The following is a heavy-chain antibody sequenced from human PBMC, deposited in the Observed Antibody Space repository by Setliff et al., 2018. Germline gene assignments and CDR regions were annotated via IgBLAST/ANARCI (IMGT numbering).Heavy chain of an antibody. CDR2: VSFSGSA. CDR1: GVSNGDTYYY. CDR3: ARDPGFHSGTWSLDS. Sequence: NPSETLSLTCTVSGVSNGDTYYYWAWIRQPPGKGLEWVGSVSFSGSAYFSPSLKSRVAISLDTSTNVFSLKLSSLIAADTAAYYCARDPGFHSGTWSLDSWGQGRLVTVSS. J-gene: IGHJ4*02. D-gene: IGHD2-21*01. V-gene: IGHV4-39*02.